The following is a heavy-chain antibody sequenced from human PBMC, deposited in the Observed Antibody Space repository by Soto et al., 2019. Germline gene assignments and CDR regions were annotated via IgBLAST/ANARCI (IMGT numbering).Heavy chain of an antibody. CDR3: AKDRLWSSYYFDY. CDR2: ISGSGGST. CDR1: GFTFSSYA. V-gene: IGHV3-23*01. J-gene: IGHJ4*02. D-gene: IGHD2-21*01. Sequence: GGSLILSCAASGFTFSSYAMSWVRQAPGKGLEWVSAISGSGGSTYYADSVKGRFTISRDNSKNTLYLQMNSLRAEDTAVYYCAKDRLWSSYYFDYWGQGTLVTVSS.